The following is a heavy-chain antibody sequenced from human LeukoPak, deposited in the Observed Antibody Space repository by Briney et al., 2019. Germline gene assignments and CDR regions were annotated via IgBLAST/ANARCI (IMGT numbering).Heavy chain of an antibody. CDR3: ARERQWLVYNWFDP. Sequence: PSETLSLTCTVSGGSISSSSYYWGWIRQPPGKGLEWIGSIYYSGSTYYNPSLKGRVTISVDTSKNQFSLKLSSVTAADTAVYYCARERQWLVYNWFDPWGQGTLVTVSS. D-gene: IGHD6-19*01. CDR1: GGSISSSSYY. V-gene: IGHV4-39*02. J-gene: IGHJ5*02. CDR2: IYYSGST.